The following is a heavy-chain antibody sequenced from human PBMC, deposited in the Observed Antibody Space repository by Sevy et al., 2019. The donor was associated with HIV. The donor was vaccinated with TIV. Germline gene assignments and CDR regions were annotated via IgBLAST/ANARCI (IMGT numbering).Heavy chain of an antibody. J-gene: IGHJ6*02. V-gene: IGHV3-21*01. CDR1: GFTFSNYN. Sequence: GGSLRLSCAASGFTFSNYNMNWVRQAPGKGLEWVSSISSSSRYIYYADSMKGRFTISRDNAKNSLYLQMNSLRAEDTAVYYCARVVAYCSGGSCVPGYYYGMDVWGQGTTVTVS. CDR3: ARVVAYCSGGSCVPGYYYGMDV. D-gene: IGHD2-15*01. CDR2: ISSSSRYI.